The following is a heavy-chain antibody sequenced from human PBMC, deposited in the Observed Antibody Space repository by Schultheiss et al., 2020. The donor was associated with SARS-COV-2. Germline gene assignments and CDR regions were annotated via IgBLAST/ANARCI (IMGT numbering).Heavy chain of an antibody. CDR2: ISSRSSAI. V-gene: IGHV3-48*02. CDR1: GFTFSEYT. CDR3: ARGYCIGGTCYVAFDH. J-gene: IGHJ4*02. Sequence: GGSLRLSCAASGFTFSEYTMNWVRQAPGKGLEWVSYISSRSSAIYYADSVKGRVTISRDNARNSLYLQLNSLRDEDTAVYFCARGYCIGGTCYVAFDHWGQGALVTVSS. D-gene: IGHD2-15*01.